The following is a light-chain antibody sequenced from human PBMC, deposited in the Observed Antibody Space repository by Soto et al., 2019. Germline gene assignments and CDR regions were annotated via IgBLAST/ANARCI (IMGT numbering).Light chain of an antibody. V-gene: IGKV1-16*02. J-gene: IGKJ5*01. CDR1: QGIRNY. Sequence: DIQMTQSPSSLSASVGDRVTITCRASQGIRNYLAWFQQKPGEAPKSLIYGASTLENGVPSKFSGSGSGTDFTLTISSLQPEDFATYYCQQYNTYPITFGQGTRLEIK. CDR2: GAS. CDR3: QQYNTYPIT.